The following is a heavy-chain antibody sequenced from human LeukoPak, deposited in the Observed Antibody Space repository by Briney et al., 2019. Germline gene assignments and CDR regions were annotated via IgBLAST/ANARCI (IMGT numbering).Heavy chain of an antibody. Sequence: GWSLRLSCAASGFTFDDYAMHWVRHAPGKGLEWGSGISWNSGSIVYADSVKGRFTISRDNAKNSLYLQMNSLRAEDTALYYCASTPSIAVAGPYYYYYMDVWGKGTTVTVSS. D-gene: IGHD6-19*01. V-gene: IGHV3-9*01. CDR3: ASTPSIAVAGPYYYYYMDV. J-gene: IGHJ6*03. CDR2: ISWNSGSI. CDR1: GFTFDDYA.